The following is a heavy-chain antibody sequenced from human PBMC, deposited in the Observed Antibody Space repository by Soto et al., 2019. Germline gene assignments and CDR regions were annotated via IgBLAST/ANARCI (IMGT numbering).Heavy chain of an antibody. CDR3: ARMRAAGTFDY. CDR2: IYSDGST. J-gene: IGHJ4*02. Sequence: PSETLSLTCTVSGGSIIGYYWSCIRQPAGEGLEWIGRIYSDGSTNYNPSLKSRVTMSVDTSKNQFSLKLTSMTAADTAMYYCARMRAAGTFDYWGQGTLVTVSS. D-gene: IGHD6-13*01. CDR1: GGSIIGYY. V-gene: IGHV4-4*07.